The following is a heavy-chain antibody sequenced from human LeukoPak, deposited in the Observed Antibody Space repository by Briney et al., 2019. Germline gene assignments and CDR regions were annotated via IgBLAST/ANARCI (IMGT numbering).Heavy chain of an antibody. CDR3: ARDFYYDSSGYVALYYFDY. Sequence: GGSLRLSCAASGFTFSSYSMNWVRQAPGKGLEWVSSISSSSRYIYYADSVKGRFTISRDNANNSLSLQMNSLRAEDTAVYYCARDFYYDSSGYVALYYFDYWGQGTLVTVSS. CDR2: ISSSSRYI. D-gene: IGHD3-22*01. V-gene: IGHV3-21*01. CDR1: GFTFSSYS. J-gene: IGHJ4*02.